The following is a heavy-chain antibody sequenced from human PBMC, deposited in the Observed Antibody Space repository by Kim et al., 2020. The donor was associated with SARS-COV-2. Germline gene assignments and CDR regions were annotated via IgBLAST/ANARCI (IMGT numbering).Heavy chain of an antibody. CDR3: AKDQRGLGYIFDY. V-gene: IGHV3-30*18. D-gene: IGHD5-18*01. J-gene: IGHJ4*02. CDR1: GFTFSSYG. Sequence: GGSLRLSCAASGFTFSSYGMHWVRQAPGKALEWVSVISSAGSNKYYAESVRGRFTISRDNSKNTLDLQMSSLRAEDTAVYYCAKDQRGLGYIFDYWGPGSLVIVSS. CDR2: ISSAGSNK.